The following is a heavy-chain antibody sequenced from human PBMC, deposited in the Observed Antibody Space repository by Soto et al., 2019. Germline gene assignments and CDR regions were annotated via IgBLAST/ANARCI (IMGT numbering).Heavy chain of an antibody. CDR3: ARPYRSGSYIGFDF. V-gene: IGHV4-39*01. Sequence: QLQLQESGPGLVKPSETLSLTCAVSGGSINSAYYWGWIRQPPGKGLEWIGSIYYSGSTSYNPSLKSRVTISAATSKNQFSLNLTSVTAADTAVYYCARPYRSGSYIGFDFWGLGILVTVSA. CDR2: IYYSGST. J-gene: IGHJ4*02. CDR1: GGSINSAYY. D-gene: IGHD3-22*01.